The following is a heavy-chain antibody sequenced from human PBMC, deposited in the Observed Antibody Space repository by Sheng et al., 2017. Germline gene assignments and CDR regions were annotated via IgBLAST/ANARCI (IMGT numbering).Heavy chain of an antibody. J-gene: IGHJ4*02. CDR3: ARDTSGYYFFQY. CDR1: GGSISGYY. V-gene: IGHV4-59*01. Sequence: QVQLQESGPGLVKPSETLSLTCTVSGGSISGYYWSWIRQPPGKGLEWIGYLYHSGSTKYNPSLKSRLTISVDTSKNQFSLKMSSVTAADTAVYYCARDTSGYYFFQYWSQGTLVTVSS. CDR2: LYHSGST. D-gene: IGHD5-12*01.